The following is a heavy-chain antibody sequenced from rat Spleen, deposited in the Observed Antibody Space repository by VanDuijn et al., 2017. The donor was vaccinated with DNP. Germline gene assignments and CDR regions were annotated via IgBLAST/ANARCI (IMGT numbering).Heavy chain of an antibody. CDR2: ICTGGGST. D-gene: IGHD1-12*02. Sequence: EVQLVESGGGLVQPGRSLKLSCAASGFTFSNYYIAWVRQAPAKGLEWVAYICTGGGSTYYRDSVKGRFTISRDNAKSTLYLQMDSLRSEDTATYYCTVDRDGSYGVAYWGQGTLVTVSS. CDR1: GFTFSNYY. J-gene: IGHJ3*01. V-gene: IGHV5-27*01. CDR3: TVDRDGSYGVAY.